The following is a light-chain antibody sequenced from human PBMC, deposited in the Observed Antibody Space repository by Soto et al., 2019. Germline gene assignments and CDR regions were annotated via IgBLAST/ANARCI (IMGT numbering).Light chain of an antibody. V-gene: IGKV4-1*01. CDR2: WAS. Sequence: DIVMTQSPDSLAVSLGERATINCKSSQTVLSTSNNRDYLAWYRQKPGQPPKLLINWASTRLSGVPDRFSGSGSGTDFTLTISSLQAEDVAVYYCQHYLDLPLTFGGGTSVEIK. J-gene: IGKJ4*01. CDR1: QTVLSTSNNRDY. CDR3: QHYLDLPLT.